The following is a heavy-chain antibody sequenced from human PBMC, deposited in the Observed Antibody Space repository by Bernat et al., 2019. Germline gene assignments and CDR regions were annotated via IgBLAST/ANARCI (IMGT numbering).Heavy chain of an antibody. V-gene: IGHV1-8*01. Sequence: QVQLVQSGAEVKKPGASVKVSCKASGYTFTSYDINWVRQATGQGLEWMGWMNPNSGNTGYAQKFQGRVTMTRNTSISTAYMELSSLRSEDTAVYYCATLKYYYDSSGDRGAKNNWFDPWGQGTLVTVSS. CDR3: ATLKYYYDSSGDRGAKNNWFDP. CDR1: GYTFTSYD. J-gene: IGHJ5*02. D-gene: IGHD3-22*01. CDR2: MNPNSGNT.